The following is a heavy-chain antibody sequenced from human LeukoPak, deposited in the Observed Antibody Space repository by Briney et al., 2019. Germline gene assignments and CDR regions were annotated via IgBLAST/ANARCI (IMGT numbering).Heavy chain of an antibody. CDR2: ISAYNGNT. Sequence: ASVKVSCKASGYTLTSYGISWVRQAPGQGLEWMGWISAYNGNTNYAQKLQGRVTMTTDTSTSTAYMGLRSLRSDDTAVYYCAREVAGTLNWFDPWGQGTLVTVSS. V-gene: IGHV1-18*01. D-gene: IGHD6-19*01. CDR1: GYTLTSYG. CDR3: AREVAGTLNWFDP. J-gene: IGHJ5*02.